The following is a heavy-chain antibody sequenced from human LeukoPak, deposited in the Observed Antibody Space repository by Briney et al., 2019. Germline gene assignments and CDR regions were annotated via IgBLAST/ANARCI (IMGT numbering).Heavy chain of an antibody. CDR1: GFTFRIYW. J-gene: IGHJ4*02. V-gene: IGHV3-7*01. CDR3: ARDRQLVHFDY. Sequence: PGGSLRLSCAASGFTFRIYWMIWLRQAQGKGLEWVANIKQDGSEKYYVDSVKGRFTISRDNAKNSLYLQMNSLRAEDTAVYYCARDRQLVHFDYWGQGTLVTVSS. CDR2: IKQDGSEK. D-gene: IGHD6-6*01.